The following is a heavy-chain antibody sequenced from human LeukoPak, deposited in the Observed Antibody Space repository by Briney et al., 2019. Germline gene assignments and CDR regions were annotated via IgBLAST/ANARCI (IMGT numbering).Heavy chain of an antibody. CDR2: IRSKANNYAT. CDR3: PRSSVDY. Sequence: GGSLRLSCAASGFTFSGSAMHWVRQASGKGLEWVGRIRSKANNYATAYAASAKGRFTISRDDSKNTAYLQMNNLKTEDTAVYYCPRSSVDYWGQGTLVTVSS. J-gene: IGHJ4*02. V-gene: IGHV3-73*01. CDR1: GFTFSGSA.